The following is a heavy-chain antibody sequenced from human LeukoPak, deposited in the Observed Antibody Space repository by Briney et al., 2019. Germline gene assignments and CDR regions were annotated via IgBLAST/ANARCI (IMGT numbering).Heavy chain of an antibody. Sequence: SETLSLTCTVSGGPISSGGYYWSWIRQHPGKGLEWIGSIYYSGSTYYNPSLKSRVTISVDTSKNQFSLKLSSVTAADTAVYYCARRPFSPYYYMDVWGKGTTVTVSS. D-gene: IGHD3-3*02. CDR3: ARRPFSPYYYMDV. CDR2: IYYSGST. CDR1: GGPISSGGYY. J-gene: IGHJ6*03. V-gene: IGHV4-39*01.